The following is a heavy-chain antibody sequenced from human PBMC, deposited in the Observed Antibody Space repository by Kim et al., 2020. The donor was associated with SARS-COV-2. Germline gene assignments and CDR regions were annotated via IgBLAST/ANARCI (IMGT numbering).Heavy chain of an antibody. CDR2: IYHSGST. Sequence: SETLSLTCAVSGGSISSSNWWSWVRQPPGKGLEWIGEIYHSGSTNYNPSLKSRVTISVDKSKNQFSLKLSSVTAADTAVYYCAREGGGSGSYLEGWGQGTLVTVSS. CDR1: GGSISSSNW. V-gene: IGHV4-4*02. CDR3: AREGGGSGSYLEG. D-gene: IGHD3-10*01. J-gene: IGHJ4*02.